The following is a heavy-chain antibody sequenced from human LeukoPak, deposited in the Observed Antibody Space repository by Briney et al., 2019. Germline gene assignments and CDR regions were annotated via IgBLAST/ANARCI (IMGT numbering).Heavy chain of an antibody. J-gene: IGHJ4*02. CDR3: ARLAHYNSGWYGEN. D-gene: IGHD6-19*01. Sequence: GESLKISCKGSEYRFSNYWIGWGRQMPGKSLEWMGIIYPGDSDTRYSPSFQGQVTISADKSINTAYLQWSSLKASDTAMYYCARLAHYNSGWYGENWGQGTLVTVSS. V-gene: IGHV5-51*01. CDR2: IYPGDSDT. CDR1: EYRFSNYW.